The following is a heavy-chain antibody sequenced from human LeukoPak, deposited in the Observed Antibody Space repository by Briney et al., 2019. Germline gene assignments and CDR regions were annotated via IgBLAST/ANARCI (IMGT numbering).Heavy chain of an antibody. Sequence: ASVKVSCKASGYTFTSYGISWVRQAPGQGLEWMGWISAYNGNTNYAQKLQGRVTMTTDTSTSTAYMELRSLRSDDTAVYYCARDQGYDSSGYSPYPNWFDPWGQGTLVTVSS. CDR2: ISAYNGNT. CDR3: ARDQGYDSSGYSPYPNWFDP. J-gene: IGHJ5*02. V-gene: IGHV1-18*01. CDR1: GYTFTSYG. D-gene: IGHD3-22*01.